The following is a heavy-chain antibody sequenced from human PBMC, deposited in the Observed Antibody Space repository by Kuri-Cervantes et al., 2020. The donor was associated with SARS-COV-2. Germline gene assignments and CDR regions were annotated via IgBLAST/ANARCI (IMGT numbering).Heavy chain of an antibody. J-gene: IGHJ6*02. CDR1: VGSIKTYF. D-gene: IGHD1-7*01. Sequence: SETLSLTCTVSVGSIKTYFWTWIRQSPGKRLEWIGHIYYTGSVHYNSSLKSRVTISIDTSKTRFSLTLSSVTAADTAVYYCARVRGNYRGTYYYYGMDVWGQGTTVTVSS. CDR2: IYYTGSV. CDR3: ARVRGNYRGTYYYYGMDV. V-gene: IGHV4-59*01.